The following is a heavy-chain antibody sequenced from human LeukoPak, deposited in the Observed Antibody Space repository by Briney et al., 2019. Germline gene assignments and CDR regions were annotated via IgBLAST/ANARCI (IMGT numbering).Heavy chain of an antibody. CDR1: GVAISSYY. Sequence: SETLSLTCTVSGVAISSYYRSSIRQPPGQGLEWIGDIYYSGSTNYIPSLKSRVTISVDTSKNQFSLKLSSVTAADTAVYYCATSFVGATTLYNWFYPCGQETLVTVSS. CDR2: IYYSGST. V-gene: IGHV4-59*08. CDR3: ATSFVGATTLYNWFYP. J-gene: IGHJ5*02. D-gene: IGHD1-26*01.